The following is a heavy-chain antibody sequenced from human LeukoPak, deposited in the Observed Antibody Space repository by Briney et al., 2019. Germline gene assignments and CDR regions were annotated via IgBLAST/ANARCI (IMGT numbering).Heavy chain of an antibody. CDR2: ISSAGSYI. CDR1: GFTFSSYA. CDR3: ARDQVGDIFTFGGVFDY. V-gene: IGHV3-21*01. J-gene: IGHJ4*02. D-gene: IGHD3-16*01. Sequence: PGGSLRLSCAASGFTFSSYAMSWARQAPGKGLEWVSSISSAGSYIYYADSVKGRFTISRDNAKNSLYLQMNSLRAEDTAVYYCARDQVGDIFTFGGVFDYWGQGTLVTVSS.